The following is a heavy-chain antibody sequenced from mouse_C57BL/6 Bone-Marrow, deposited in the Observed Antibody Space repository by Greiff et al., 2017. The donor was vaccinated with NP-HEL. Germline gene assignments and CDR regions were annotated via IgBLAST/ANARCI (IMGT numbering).Heavy chain of an antibody. V-gene: IGHV1-80*01. CDR3: ARSGDYGPYYFDY. J-gene: IGHJ2*01. D-gene: IGHD1-1*01. CDR2: IYPGDGDT. Sequence: VQLQQSGAELVKPGASVKISCKASGYAFSSYWMNWVKQRPGKGLEWIGQIYPGDGDTNYNGKFKGKATLTADKSSSTAYMQLSSLTSEDSAVYFCARSGDYGPYYFDYWGQGTTLTVSS. CDR1: GYAFSSYW.